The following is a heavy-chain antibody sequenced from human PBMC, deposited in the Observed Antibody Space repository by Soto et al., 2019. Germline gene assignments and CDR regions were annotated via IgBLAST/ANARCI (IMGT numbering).Heavy chain of an antibody. Sequence: SETLSLTCIVSGGSISSYYWSWIRQPPGKGLEWIGYIYYSGSTNYNPSLKSRVTISVDTSKNQFSLKLSSVTAADTAVYYCARALILTGYYIHDAFDIWGQGTMVTVSS. CDR1: GGSISSYY. CDR3: ARALILTGYYIHDAFDI. D-gene: IGHD3-9*01. V-gene: IGHV4-59*01. CDR2: IYYSGST. J-gene: IGHJ3*02.